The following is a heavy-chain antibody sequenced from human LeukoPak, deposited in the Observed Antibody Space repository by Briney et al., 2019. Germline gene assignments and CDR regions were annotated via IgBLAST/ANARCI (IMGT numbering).Heavy chain of an antibody. CDR2: INAGNGDT. J-gene: IGHJ4*02. D-gene: IGHD6-13*01. Sequence: WASVKVSCKAPGYTFTSYAMHWVRQAPGQRLEWMGWINAGNGDTKYSQKFQGRVTITRDTSASTAYMELSSLRSEDTAVYYCARDRKAAAGTFHYWGRGTLVTVSS. CDR1: GYTFTSYA. CDR3: ARDRKAAAGTFHY. V-gene: IGHV1-3*01.